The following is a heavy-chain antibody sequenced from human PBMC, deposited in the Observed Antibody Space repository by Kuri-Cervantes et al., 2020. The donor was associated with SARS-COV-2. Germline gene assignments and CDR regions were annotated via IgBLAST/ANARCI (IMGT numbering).Heavy chain of an antibody. CDR2: IGWDVET. Sequence: SGPTLVKPTQTLTLTCTVSGFSLSTSGMYVNWIRQPPGKALEWLARIGWDVETSRSTSLKTRLTISKDTSKNQVVLTMTNLDPVDTGTYHCARSIGPSGGFDYWGQGTLVTVSS. J-gene: IGHJ4*02. V-gene: IGHV2-70*11. CDR3: ARSIGPSGGFDY. D-gene: IGHD1-26*01. CDR1: GFSLSTSGMY.